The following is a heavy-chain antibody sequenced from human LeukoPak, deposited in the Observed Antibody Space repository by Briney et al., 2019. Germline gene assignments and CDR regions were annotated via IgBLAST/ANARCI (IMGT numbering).Heavy chain of an antibody. CDR1: GGSISNYY. J-gene: IGHJ5*02. V-gene: IGHV4-59*08. CDR3: ARLPYCSTTSCYYWFDP. CDR2: IYYSGST. Sequence: SETLSLTCTVSGGSISNYYWSWIRQPPGKGLEWIGYIYYSGSTKYNPSLKSRVTISVDTSKNQFSLKLSSVTAADTAVYYCARLPYCSTTSCYYWFDPWGQGTLVTVSS. D-gene: IGHD2-2*01.